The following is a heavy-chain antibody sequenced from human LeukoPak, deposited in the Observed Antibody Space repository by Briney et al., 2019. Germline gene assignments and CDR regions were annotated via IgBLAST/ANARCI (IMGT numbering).Heavy chain of an antibody. CDR1: GGSISSYY. V-gene: IGHV4-59*01. Sequence: SETLSLTCTVSGGSISSYYWSWIRQPPGKGLEWSGYIYYSGSTNYNPSLKSRVTISVDTSKNQFSLKLSSVTAADTAVYYCAREGGLREYYFDYWGQGTLVTVSS. J-gene: IGHJ4*02. D-gene: IGHD3-16*01. CDR3: AREGGLREYYFDY. CDR2: IYYSGST.